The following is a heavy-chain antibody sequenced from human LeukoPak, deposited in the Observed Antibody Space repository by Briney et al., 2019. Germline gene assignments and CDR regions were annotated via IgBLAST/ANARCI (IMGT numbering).Heavy chain of an antibody. J-gene: IGHJ6*04. V-gene: IGHV3-21*01. CDR3: AELGITMIGGV. Sequence: GGSLRLSRAASGFTFSSYNMNWVRQAPGKGPEWVSSITSSSSYIYYADSVKGRFTISRDNAKNSLYLQMNSLRAEDTAVYYCAELGITMIGGVWGKGTTVTISS. CDR2: ITSSSSYI. D-gene: IGHD3-10*02. CDR1: GFTFSSYN.